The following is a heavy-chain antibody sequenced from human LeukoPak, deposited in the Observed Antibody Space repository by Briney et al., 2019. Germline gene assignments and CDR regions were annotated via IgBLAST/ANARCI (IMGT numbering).Heavy chain of an antibody. D-gene: IGHD5-24*01. V-gene: IGHV4-59*01. J-gene: IGHJ4*02. Sequence: SETLSLTCTVSGGSISSYYWSWIRQPPGKGLEWIGYIYYSGSTNYNPSLKSRVTISVDTSKNQFSLKLSSVTAADTAVYYCARGGQRWLQDYWGQGTLVTVSS. CDR3: ARGGQRWLQDY. CDR1: GGSISSYY. CDR2: IYYSGST.